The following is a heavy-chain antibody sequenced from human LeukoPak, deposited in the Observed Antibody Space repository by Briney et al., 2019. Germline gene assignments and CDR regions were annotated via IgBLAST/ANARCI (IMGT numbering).Heavy chain of an antibody. CDR3: ARGSSGTWDD. J-gene: IGHJ4*02. CDR1: GFTFSSYG. Sequence: GGSLRLSCAASGFTFSSYGMHWVREAPGKGLEWVANINEDGSGKYYVDSVKGRFTISRDNAKNSVYLQMNSLRAEDTAVFYCARGSSGTWDDWGQGTLVTVSS. D-gene: IGHD6-25*01. V-gene: IGHV3-7*01. CDR2: INEDGSGK.